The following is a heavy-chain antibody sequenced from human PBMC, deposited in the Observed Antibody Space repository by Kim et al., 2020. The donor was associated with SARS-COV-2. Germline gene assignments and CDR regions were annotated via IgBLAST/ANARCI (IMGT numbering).Heavy chain of an antibody. D-gene: IGHD1-26*01. CDR2: ISYDGSNK. J-gene: IGHJ4*02. CDR3: AKSFSGSYFGYDY. Sequence: VGSLRLSCAASGFTFNTYGMHWVRQAPGKGLEWVAVISYDGSNKYYADSVKGRFTISRDNSKNTLYLQMNSLRIDDTAVYYCAKSFSGSYFGYDYWGQGTLVTVSS. CDR1: GFTFNTYG. V-gene: IGHV3-30*18.